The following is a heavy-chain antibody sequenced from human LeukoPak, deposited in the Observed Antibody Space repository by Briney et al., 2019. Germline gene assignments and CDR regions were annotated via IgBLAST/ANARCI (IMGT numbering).Heavy chain of an antibody. D-gene: IGHD1-26*01. J-gene: IGHJ6*02. CDR2: ISAYNGNT. Sequence: ASVKVSCKASGYTFTSYGISWVRQAPGQGLEWMGWISAYNGNTDYAQKLQGRVTMTTDTSTSTAYMELSSLRSEDTAVYYCARAYSGSYPPPPEYYYGMDVWGQGTTVTVSS. V-gene: IGHV1-18*01. CDR3: ARAYSGSYPPPPEYYYGMDV. CDR1: GYTFTSYG.